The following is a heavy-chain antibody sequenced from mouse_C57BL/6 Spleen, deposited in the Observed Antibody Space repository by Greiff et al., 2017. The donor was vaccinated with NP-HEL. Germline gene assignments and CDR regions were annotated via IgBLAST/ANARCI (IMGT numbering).Heavy chain of an antibody. CDR2: IYPGDGDT. Sequence: QLQQSGPELVKPGASVKISCKASGYAFSSSWMNWVKQRPGKGLEWIGRIYPGDGDTNYNGKFKGKATLTADKSSSTAYMQLSSLTSEDSAVYFCASITTVVARYYAMDYWGQGTSVTVSS. J-gene: IGHJ4*01. CDR1: GYAFSSSW. D-gene: IGHD1-1*01. V-gene: IGHV1-82*01. CDR3: ASITTVVARYYAMDY.